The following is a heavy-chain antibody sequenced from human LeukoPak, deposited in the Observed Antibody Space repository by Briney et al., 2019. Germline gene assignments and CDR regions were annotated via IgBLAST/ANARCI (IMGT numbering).Heavy chain of an antibody. J-gene: IGHJ4*02. Sequence: PGGSLRLSCAASGFTFSSYWMSWVRQAPGKGLEWVANIKQDGSEKYYVDSVKGRFTISRDNAKNSLYLQMNSLRAEDTAVYYCVRGELVVTVRYFDFWGQGTLVTVSS. CDR3: VRGELVVTVRYFDF. V-gene: IGHV3-7*04. CDR1: GFTFSSYW. CDR2: IKQDGSEK. D-gene: IGHD2-21*02.